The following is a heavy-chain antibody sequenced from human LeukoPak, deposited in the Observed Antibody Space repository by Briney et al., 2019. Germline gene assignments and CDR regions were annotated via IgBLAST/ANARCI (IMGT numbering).Heavy chain of an antibody. CDR3: ARDPGYCSSTSCSGAYYGMDV. CDR1: GYTFTSYY. Sequence: VASVTVSCKASGYTFTSYYMHWVRQAPGQGLEWMGWINTNTGNPTYAQGFTGRFVFSLDTSVSTAYLQISSLKVEDTAVYYCARDPGYCSSTSCSGAYYGMDVWGQGTTVTVSS. V-gene: IGHV7-4-1*02. CDR2: INTNTGNP. J-gene: IGHJ6*02. D-gene: IGHD2-2*01.